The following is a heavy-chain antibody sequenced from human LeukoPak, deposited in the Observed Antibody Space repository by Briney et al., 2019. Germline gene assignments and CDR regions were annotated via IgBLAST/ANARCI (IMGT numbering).Heavy chain of an antibody. CDR3: AKGSPSTVTTLYGY. V-gene: IGHV3-23*01. CDR1: GFTFSSYA. J-gene: IGHJ4*02. D-gene: IGHD4-17*01. CDR2: ISGSGGST. Sequence: GGSLRLSCAASGFTFSSYAMSWVRQAPVKGLEWVSAISGSGGSTYYADSVKGRFTISRDNSKNTLYLQMNSLRAEDTAVYYCAKGSPSTVTTLYGYWGQGTLVTVSS.